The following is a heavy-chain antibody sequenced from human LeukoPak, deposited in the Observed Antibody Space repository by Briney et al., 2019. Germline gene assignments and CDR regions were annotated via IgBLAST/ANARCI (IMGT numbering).Heavy chain of an antibody. Sequence: PSETLSLTCTVSGGSISSGGYYWSWIRQHPGKGLEWIGYIYYSGSTYYNPSLKSRVTISVDTSKNQFPLKLSSVTAADTAVYYCARGRYYSSWWFDPWGQGTLVTVSS. CDR2: IYYSGST. V-gene: IGHV4-31*03. D-gene: IGHD2/OR15-2a*01. J-gene: IGHJ5*02. CDR3: ARGRYYSSWWFDP. CDR1: GGSISSGGYY.